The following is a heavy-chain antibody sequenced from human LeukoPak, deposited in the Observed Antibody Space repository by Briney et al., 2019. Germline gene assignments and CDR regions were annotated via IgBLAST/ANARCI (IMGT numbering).Heavy chain of an antibody. J-gene: IGHJ4*02. Sequence: GSLRLSCAAPGFTVSSNYMSWVRQAPGKGLEWVSVIYSGGSTYYADSVKGRFTISRDNSKNTLYLQMNSLRVEDTAVYYCARVGSGWALDYWGQGTLVTVSS. CDR2: IYSGGST. V-gene: IGHV3-53*01. CDR1: GFTVSSNY. D-gene: IGHD6-19*01. CDR3: ARVGSGWALDY.